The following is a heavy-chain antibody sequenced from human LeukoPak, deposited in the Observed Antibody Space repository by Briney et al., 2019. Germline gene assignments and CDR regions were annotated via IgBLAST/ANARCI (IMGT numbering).Heavy chain of an antibody. J-gene: IGHJ4*02. Sequence: GGSLRLSCAASGFTFSTQGMHWVRQAPGKGLKWVTFIQNHGNDKRYADSVKGRFTVSRDNSKNTLYLQINSLRAEDTAMYYCARESGRSRVGELLRDWGQGTLVTVSS. CDR3: ARESGRSRVGELLRD. V-gene: IGHV3-30*02. D-gene: IGHD3-10*01. CDR2: IQNHGNDK. CDR1: GFTFSTQG.